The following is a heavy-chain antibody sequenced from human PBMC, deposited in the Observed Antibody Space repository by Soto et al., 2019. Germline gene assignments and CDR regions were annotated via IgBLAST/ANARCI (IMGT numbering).Heavy chain of an antibody. CDR2: ISGSGGTT. Sequence: EVQLLESGGGLVQPGGSLRLSCAASGITFSNYAMSWVRQAPGKGLEWVSTISGSGGTTYYADSVKGRFTISRDNSKNTLYLQMNSLRAEDTAVYYCAKDQYSGSPGKPDYWGQGTLVTVSS. D-gene: IGHD1-26*01. CDR3: AKDQYSGSPGKPDY. CDR1: GITFSNYA. V-gene: IGHV3-23*01. J-gene: IGHJ4*02.